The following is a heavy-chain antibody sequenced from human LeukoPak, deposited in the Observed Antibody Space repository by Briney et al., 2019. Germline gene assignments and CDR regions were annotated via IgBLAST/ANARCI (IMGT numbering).Heavy chain of an antibody. CDR1: GFTVSSYY. V-gene: IGHV3-53*01. CDR2: IYTGGGR. CDR3: ARGGGTEWLLVPFEY. J-gene: IGHJ4*02. D-gene: IGHD3-22*01. Sequence: GGSLRLSCAASGFTVSSYYMNWVRQAPGKELEWVSVIYTGGGRYYAGSVRGRFTISRDTSKNMVFLQMNSLRVEDTAVYYCARGGGTEWLLVPFEYWGQGTLVTVSS.